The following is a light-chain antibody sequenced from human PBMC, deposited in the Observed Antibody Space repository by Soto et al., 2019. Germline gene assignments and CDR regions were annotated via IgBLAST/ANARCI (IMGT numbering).Light chain of an antibody. CDR1: QDIIKY. V-gene: IGKV1-33*01. CDR3: QHYYNLPLT. Sequence: DIQMTQSPSSLSASVGDRVTITCQASQDIIKYLNWYQQKPGKAPKLLIYDASNLETGVPSRFSGSGSGTDFTLAISSLQSEDIATYYCQHYYNLPLTFGGGTKVEIK. J-gene: IGKJ4*01. CDR2: DAS.